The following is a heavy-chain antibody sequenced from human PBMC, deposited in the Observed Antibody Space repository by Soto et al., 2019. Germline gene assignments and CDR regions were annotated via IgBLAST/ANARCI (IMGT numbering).Heavy chain of an antibody. Sequence: QVQLVQSGAEVKKPGSSVKVSCKASGGTFSSYAISWVRQAPGQGLEWMGGIIPIFGTANYAQKFQGRVTLTADESTTTAYMERSSLRSEDTAVYYCARVGRYSSGYSHGIEYFQHWGQGTLVTVSS. J-gene: IGHJ1*01. CDR2: IIPIFGTA. CDR3: ARVGRYSSGYSHGIEYFQH. V-gene: IGHV1-69*12. D-gene: IGHD3-22*01. CDR1: GGTFSSYA.